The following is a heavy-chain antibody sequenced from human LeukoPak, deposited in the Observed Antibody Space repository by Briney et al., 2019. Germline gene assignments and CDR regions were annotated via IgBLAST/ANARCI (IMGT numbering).Heavy chain of an antibody. CDR3: AREGILWSYGMDV. D-gene: IGHD3-10*01. J-gene: IGHJ6*02. CDR1: GFTFSSYW. Sequence: GALRLSCAASGFTFSSYWMHWVRQAPGKGLVWVSRINSDGSSTSYADSVKGRFTISRDNAKNTLYLQMNSLRAEDTAVYYCAREGILWSYGMDVWGQGTTVTVSS. V-gene: IGHV3-74*01. CDR2: INSDGSST.